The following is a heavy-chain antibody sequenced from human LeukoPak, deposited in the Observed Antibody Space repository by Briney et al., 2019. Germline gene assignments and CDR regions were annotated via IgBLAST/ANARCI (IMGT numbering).Heavy chain of an antibody. V-gene: IGHV3-13*01. CDR2: IGTAGDT. CDR1: GFTFSSSD. Sequence: PGGSLRPSCAASGFTFSSSDMHWVRQATGKGLEWVSAIGTAGDTYYPGSVKGRFTISRENAKNSLYLQMNSLRAGDTAVYYCARGSDTSGFDPWGQGTLVTVSS. J-gene: IGHJ5*02. D-gene: IGHD3-16*01. CDR3: ARGSDTSGFDP.